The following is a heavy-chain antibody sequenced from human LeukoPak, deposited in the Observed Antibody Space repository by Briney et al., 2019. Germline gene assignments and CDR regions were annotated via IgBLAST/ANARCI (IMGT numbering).Heavy chain of an antibody. CDR2: TSGSGGST. J-gene: IGHJ4*02. V-gene: IGHV3-23*01. Sequence: GGSLRLSCAASGFTFSSYAMSWVRQAPGKGLEWVSATSGSGGSTYYADSVKGRFTISRDNSKNTLYLQMNSLRAEDTAVYYCAKDGYGSGSYYLTDYWGQGTLVTVSS. CDR1: GFTFSSYA. CDR3: AKDGYGSGSYYLTDY. D-gene: IGHD3-10*01.